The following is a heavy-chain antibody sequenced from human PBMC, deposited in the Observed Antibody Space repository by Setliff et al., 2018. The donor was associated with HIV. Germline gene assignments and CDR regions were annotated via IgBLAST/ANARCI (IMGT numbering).Heavy chain of an antibody. CDR2: IGAKNDNT. V-gene: IGHV1-18*01. J-gene: IGHJ6*02. CDR1: GYTFTNYG. CDR3: ASLNIVAVAGTTGGYYYYGMDV. Sequence: ASVKVSRKASGYTFTNYGITWVRQAPGHGLEWMGWIGAKNDNTNYARQFQGRVTMTTDTSTNTVYMELRSLTSDDTAVYYCASLNIVAVAGTTGGYYYYGMDVWGQGTTVTVSS. D-gene: IGHD6-19*01.